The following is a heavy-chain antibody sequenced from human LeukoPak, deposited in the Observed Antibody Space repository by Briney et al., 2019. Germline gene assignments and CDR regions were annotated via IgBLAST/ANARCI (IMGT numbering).Heavy chain of an antibody. V-gene: IGHV4-39*01. CDR1: GGSISSSSTYY. J-gene: IGHJ4*02. CDR2: IYYSGST. CDR3: ARRVYYDILTASYYFDY. Sequence: SETLSLTCSVSGGSISSSSTYYWGWIRQPPGKGLEWIGSIYYSGSTCYNPSLKSRVTISVDTSKNQFSLRLSSVTAADTALYYCARRVYYDILTASYYFDYWGQGTLVTVSS. D-gene: IGHD3-9*01.